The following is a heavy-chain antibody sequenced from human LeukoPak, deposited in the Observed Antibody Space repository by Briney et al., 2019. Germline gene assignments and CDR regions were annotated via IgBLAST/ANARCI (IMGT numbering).Heavy chain of an antibody. D-gene: IGHD6-19*01. Sequence: GGSLRLSCAASGFTFSSYAMSWVRQAPGKGLEWVSAISGSGGSTYYVDSVKGRFTISRDNSKNTLYLQMNSLRPEDTAVYYCARDSIAHSGGFDYWGQGTLVTVSS. CDR2: ISGSGGST. V-gene: IGHV3-23*01. CDR1: GFTFSSYA. J-gene: IGHJ4*02. CDR3: ARDSIAHSGGFDY.